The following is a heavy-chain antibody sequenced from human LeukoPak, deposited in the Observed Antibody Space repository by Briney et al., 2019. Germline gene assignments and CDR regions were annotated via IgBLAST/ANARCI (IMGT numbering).Heavy chain of an antibody. J-gene: IGHJ4*02. D-gene: IGHD1-26*01. Sequence: GGSLRLSCAASGFTFSSYGVHWVRQAPGKGLEWVAFIRYDGSNKYYADSVKGRFTISRDNSKNTLYLQMNSLRAEDTAVYYCAKDSGSYATFDYWGQGTLVTVSS. V-gene: IGHV3-30*02. CDR1: GFTFSSYG. CDR2: IRYDGSNK. CDR3: AKDSGSYATFDY.